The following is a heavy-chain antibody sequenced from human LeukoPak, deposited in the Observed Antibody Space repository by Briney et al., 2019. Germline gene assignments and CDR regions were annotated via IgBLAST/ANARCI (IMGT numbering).Heavy chain of an antibody. Sequence: SETLSLTCNVSGGSISNGDYFWSWARPHPGKGLEWLAYIYESAVTSSNPSLPSRVTISGDTSNNRFSLKLRSITAADTAMYFCARGVKWVWDFDTWGQGTLVTVSS. J-gene: IGHJ4*02. CDR1: GGSISNGDYF. V-gene: IGHV4-31*03. D-gene: IGHD1-26*01. CDR2: IYESAVT. CDR3: ARGVKWVWDFDT.